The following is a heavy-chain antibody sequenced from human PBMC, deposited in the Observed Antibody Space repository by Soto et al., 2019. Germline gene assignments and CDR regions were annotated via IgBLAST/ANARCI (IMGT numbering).Heavy chain of an antibody. D-gene: IGHD3-22*01. CDR3: ARAHMSDPKTMIVVALDYYYYYGMDV. V-gene: IGHV3-30-3*01. Sequence: GGSLRLSCAASGFTFSSYAMHWVRQAPGKGLEWVAVISYDGSNKYYADSVKGRFTISRDNSKNTLYLQMNSLRAEDTAVYYCARAHMSDPKTMIVVALDYYYYYGMDVWGQGTTVTVSS. CDR1: GFTFSSYA. CDR2: ISYDGSNK. J-gene: IGHJ6*02.